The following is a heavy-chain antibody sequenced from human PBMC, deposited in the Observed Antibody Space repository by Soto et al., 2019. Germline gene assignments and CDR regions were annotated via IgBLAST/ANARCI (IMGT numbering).Heavy chain of an antibody. V-gene: IGHV3-72*01. CDR3: TRGPNFIYRVNTWDS. Sequence: EVQLLESGGGLVQPGGSLRLSCVASGFTFSDHYMDWVRQTPGKGLEWVGRIRNKGNSYTTVYAASVKDRFTLSRDDSKYSLYLQMNSLKTEDTAVYYCTRGPNFIYRVNTWDSWGQGTLVTVSS. D-gene: IGHD3-16*01. J-gene: IGHJ5*01. CDR2: IRNKGNSYTT. CDR1: GFTFSDHY.